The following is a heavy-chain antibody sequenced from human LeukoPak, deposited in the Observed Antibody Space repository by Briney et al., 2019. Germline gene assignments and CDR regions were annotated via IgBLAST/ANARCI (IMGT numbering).Heavy chain of an antibody. Sequence: GESLKISCKGSGYLFTNYWIGWVRQMPGKGLEWMGIIYPGDSETRYSPSFQGQVTISVDKSISTAYLQWSSLRASDTAMYYCARQVGDYYDSSGYSLDWGQGTLVTVSS. CDR3: ARQVGDYYDSSGYSLD. J-gene: IGHJ4*02. CDR1: GYLFTNYW. CDR2: IYPGDSET. V-gene: IGHV5-51*01. D-gene: IGHD3-22*01.